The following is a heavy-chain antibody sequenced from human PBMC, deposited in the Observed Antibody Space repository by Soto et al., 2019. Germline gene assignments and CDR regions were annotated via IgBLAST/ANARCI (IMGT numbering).Heavy chain of an antibody. CDR2: ISYDGSNK. CDR3: AREWWGARTTPYFDY. Sequence: QVQLVESGGGVVQPGRSLRLSCAASGFTFSSYAMHWVRQAPGKGLEWVAVISYDGSNKYYADSVKGRFTISRDNSKNTLYLQMNSLRAEDTAVYYCAREWWGARTTPYFDYWGQGTLVTVSS. D-gene: IGHD1-7*01. J-gene: IGHJ4*02. CDR1: GFTFSSYA. V-gene: IGHV3-30-3*01.